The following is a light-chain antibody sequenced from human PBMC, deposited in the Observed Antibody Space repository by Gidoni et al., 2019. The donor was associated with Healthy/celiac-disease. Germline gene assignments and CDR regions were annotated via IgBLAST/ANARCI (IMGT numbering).Light chain of an antibody. J-gene: IGKJ2*01. Sequence: EIVLTHSPRTLSLSPGERATPSCRASQSVSTSYLAWYQQKPVQAPRLLIYGASSRATGIPDRLSGSGSGTDFTLTISRLDPEDFAVYYCQQYGSSLYTFGQGNKLEIK. CDR2: GAS. CDR1: QSVSTSY. CDR3: QQYGSSLYT. V-gene: IGKV3-20*01.